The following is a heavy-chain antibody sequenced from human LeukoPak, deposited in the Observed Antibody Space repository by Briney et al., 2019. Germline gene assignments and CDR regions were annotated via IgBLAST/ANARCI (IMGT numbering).Heavy chain of an antibody. V-gene: IGHV3-48*04. CDR1: GFTFSNYW. CDR3: ARGIPIDY. J-gene: IGHJ4*02. Sequence: PGGSLRLSCAASGFTFSNYWMHWVRQAPGKGLEWVSYISSSGNTISYADSVKGRFTISRDNAKNSLYLQMNSLTAEDTAVYYCARGIPIDYWGQGTLVTVSS. CDR2: ISSSGNTI.